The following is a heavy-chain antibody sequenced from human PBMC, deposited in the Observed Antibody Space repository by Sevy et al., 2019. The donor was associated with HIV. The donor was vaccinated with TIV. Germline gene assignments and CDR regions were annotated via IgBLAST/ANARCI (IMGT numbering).Heavy chain of an antibody. V-gene: IGHV1-8*02. D-gene: IGHD1-7*01. CDR2: MSPKSGST. CDR1: GDTFSTYD. CDR3: AIGGSGVVWNYGYYYFGMDV. Sequence: ASVKVSCKASGDTFSTYDINWVRQAPGQGLEWMGWMSPKSGSTGIAQKFQGRLTMTREKSIKPAYMALSSLRSEDTAVYYCAIGGSGVVWNYGYYYFGMDVWGQGTTVTVSS. J-gene: IGHJ6*02.